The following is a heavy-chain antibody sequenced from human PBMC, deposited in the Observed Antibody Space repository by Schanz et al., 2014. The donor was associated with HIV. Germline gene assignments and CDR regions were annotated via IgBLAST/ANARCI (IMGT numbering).Heavy chain of an antibody. CDR3: AKGSSLWSFYYGMDV. CDR2: VSYDGSNK. J-gene: IGHJ6*02. D-gene: IGHD3-10*01. Sequence: QVQLVESGGGVVQPGRSLRLSCAASGFTFSSYGIHWVRQAPGKGLEWGAVVSYDGSNKYYADSVKGRFTISRDNSKNTLYLQMNSLRAEDTAVYYCAKGSSLWSFYYGMDVWGQGTTVTVSS. V-gene: IGHV3-30*18. CDR1: GFTFSSYG.